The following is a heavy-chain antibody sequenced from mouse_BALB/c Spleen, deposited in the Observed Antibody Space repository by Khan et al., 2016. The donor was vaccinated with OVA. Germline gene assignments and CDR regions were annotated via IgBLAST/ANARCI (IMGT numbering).Heavy chain of an antibody. V-gene: IGHV1S41*01. CDR1: DYTFTSYW. Sequence: DLVKPGASVKLSCTASDYTFTSYWINWIKQRPGQGLEWLGRIAPGSGDAYYNELFKGKATLPVDPSSSTAYIQLSSLSSEDSAVYFCARSEGTYGDYAYWGQGATLTVSS. CDR3: ARSEGTYGDYAY. J-gene: IGHJ2*01. D-gene: IGHD2-13*01. CDR2: IAPGSGDA.